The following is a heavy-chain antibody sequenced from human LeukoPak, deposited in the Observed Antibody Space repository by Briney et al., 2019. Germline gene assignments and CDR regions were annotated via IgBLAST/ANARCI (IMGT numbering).Heavy chain of an antibody. V-gene: IGHV4-39*01. D-gene: IGHD3-3*01. CDR3: ARRSGVYYDFWSGSRNAFDI. J-gene: IGHJ3*02. CDR1: GGSISSSSYY. Sequence: SETLSLTCTVSGGSISSSSYYWGWIRQPPGKGLEWIGSIYYSGSTYYNPSLKSRVTISVDTSKNQFSLKLSSVTAADTAVYYCARRSGVYYDFWSGSRNAFDIWGQGTMVTVSS. CDR2: IYYSGST.